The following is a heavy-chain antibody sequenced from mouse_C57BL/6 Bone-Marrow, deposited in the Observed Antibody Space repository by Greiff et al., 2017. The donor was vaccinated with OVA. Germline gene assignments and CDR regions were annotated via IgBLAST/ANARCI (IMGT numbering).Heavy chain of an antibody. Sequence: QVQLKQPGAELVMPGASVKLSCKASGYTFTSYWMHWVKQRPGQGLEWIGEIDPSDSYTNYNQKFKGKSTLTVDKSSSTAYMQLSSLTSEDSAVYYCARALSMITTGYYFDYWGQGTTLTVSS. CDR2: IDPSDSYT. D-gene: IGHD2-4*01. J-gene: IGHJ2*01. CDR3: ARALSMITTGYYFDY. V-gene: IGHV1-69*01. CDR1: GYTFTSYW.